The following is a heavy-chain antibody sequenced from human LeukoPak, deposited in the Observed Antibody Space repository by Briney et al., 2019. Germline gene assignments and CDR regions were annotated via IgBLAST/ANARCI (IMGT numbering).Heavy chain of an antibody. CDR2: LRSKYYGGAA. CDR3: ARDQLGGDPNNYYYYYMDV. Sequence: GGSLTLSCTTSGFTFGDYAMSWFRLGPGKGQEWVSFLRSKYYGGAAEYAASVKGRFTISRDDSKSVAYLQMNSLKIEDTAVYYCARDQLGGDPNNYYYYYMDVWGKGTTVTVSS. CDR1: GFTFGDYA. D-gene: IGHD4-17*01. J-gene: IGHJ6*03. V-gene: IGHV3-49*03.